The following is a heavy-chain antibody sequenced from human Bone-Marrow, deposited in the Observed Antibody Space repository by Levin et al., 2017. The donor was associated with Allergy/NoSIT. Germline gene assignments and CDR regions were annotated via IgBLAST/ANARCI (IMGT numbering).Heavy chain of an antibody. Sequence: GGSLRLSCAASGFTFSSYAIHWVRQAPGKGLEWVAIISYDGSNKYYADFVKGRFTISRDNSENTLYLQMNSLRGEDTAVYYCATLPTTVTMYGMDAWGQGTTVTVSS. CDR3: ATLPTTVTMYGMDA. CDR2: ISYDGSNK. CDR1: GFTFSSYA. J-gene: IGHJ6*02. D-gene: IGHD4-11*01. V-gene: IGHV3-30*04.